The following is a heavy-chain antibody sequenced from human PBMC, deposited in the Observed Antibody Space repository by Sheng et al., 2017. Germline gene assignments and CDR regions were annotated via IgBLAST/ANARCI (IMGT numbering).Heavy chain of an antibody. Sequence: VQVVESGGGLVKPGGSLRLSCAASGFTFGSSTMNWVRQAPDKGLEWVSSITSGGTFIYYADSVKGRFAISRDNANNAVYLQMSSLRVEDTAIYYCARGNCIGSLCYHDGAFDIWGQGTMVTVSS. CDR1: GFTFGSST. V-gene: IGHV3-21*06. D-gene: IGHD2-8*02. CDR3: ARGNCIGSLCYHDGAFDI. CDR2: ITSGGTFI. J-gene: IGHJ3*02.